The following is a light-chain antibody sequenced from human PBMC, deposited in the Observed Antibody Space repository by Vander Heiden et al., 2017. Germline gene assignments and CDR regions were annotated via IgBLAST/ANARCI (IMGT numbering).Light chain of an antibody. CDR3: CSYADTHLV. CDR2: EVT. CDR1: TSDVGRYNL. J-gene: IGLJ2*01. Sequence: QPALTQPASVSGSPRQSITSSCTGTTSDVGRYNLVSWYQQQPGKVPKLIIFEVTKRPSGVSHRFSGSRSAYTASLTIAGLQAEDEAYYYCCSYADTHLVFGGGTKVTVL. V-gene: IGLV2-23*02.